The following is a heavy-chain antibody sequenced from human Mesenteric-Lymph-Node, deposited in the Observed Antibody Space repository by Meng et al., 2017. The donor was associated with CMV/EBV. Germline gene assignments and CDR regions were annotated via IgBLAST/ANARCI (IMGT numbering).Heavy chain of an antibody. CDR2: IHTNTGDP. CDR3: ARGGRSYSGYDPPAY. V-gene: IGHV7-4-1*02. D-gene: IGHD5-12*01. Sequence: SGSTFTTYAMNWLRQAPGQGLEWMGWIHTNTGDPTYARDFTGRLVFSLDTTVSTAYLEINSLQAADTAVYYCARGGRSYSGYDPPAYWGQGTLVTVSS. J-gene: IGHJ4*02. CDR1: GSTFTTYA.